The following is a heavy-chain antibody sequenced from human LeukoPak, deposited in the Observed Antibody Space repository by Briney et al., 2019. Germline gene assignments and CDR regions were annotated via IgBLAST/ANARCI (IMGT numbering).Heavy chain of an antibody. V-gene: IGHV4-59*01. D-gene: IGHD6-13*01. CDR2: MYYRGNT. CDR1: GFTFSGYS. J-gene: IGHJ4*02. Sequence: GSLRLSCAASGFTFSGYSMNWIRQPPGKGLEWIGYMYYRGNTNYNPSLKSRVTISVDTSKNQFSLKLSSVTAADTAVYYCATGVHGIAAAGDYYFDYWGQGTLVTVSS. CDR3: ATGVHGIAAAGDYYFDY.